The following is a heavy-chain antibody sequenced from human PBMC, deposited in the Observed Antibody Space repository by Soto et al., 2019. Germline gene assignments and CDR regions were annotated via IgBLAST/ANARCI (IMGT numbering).Heavy chain of an antibody. CDR2: ISYDGSNK. D-gene: IGHD3-3*01. V-gene: IGHV3-30-3*01. Sequence: GGSLRLSCAASGFTFSSYAMHWVRQAPGKGLEWVAVISYDGSNKYYADSVKGRFTISRDNSKNTLHLQMNSLRAEDTAVYYCASITEAAGPFFDTGGQETLLTFSS. CDR3: ASITEAAGPFFDT. CDR1: GFTFSSYA. J-gene: IGHJ4*02.